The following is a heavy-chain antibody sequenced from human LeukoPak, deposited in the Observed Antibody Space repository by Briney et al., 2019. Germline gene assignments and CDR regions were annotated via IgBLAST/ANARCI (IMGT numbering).Heavy chain of an antibody. CDR2: ISDTGNT. D-gene: IGHD2-15*01. Sequence: TGGSLRLSCAASGFTLSSYAMSWVRQAPGKGLEWVSAISDTGNTYHANSVKGRFTISRDSSKNTLFLQMNGLRPEDAAVYYCAKAPVTTCRGAFCYPFDYWGLGTLVTVSS. V-gene: IGHV3-23*01. CDR3: AKAPVTTCRGAFCYPFDY. J-gene: IGHJ4*02. CDR1: GFTLSSYA.